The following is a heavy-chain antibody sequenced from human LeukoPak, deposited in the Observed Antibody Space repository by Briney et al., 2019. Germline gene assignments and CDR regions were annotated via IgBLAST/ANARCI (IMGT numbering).Heavy chain of an antibody. D-gene: IGHD4-17*01. V-gene: IGHV3-13*01. CDR2: IATTGDS. CDR1: GFTFSIYD. CDR3: ARGTVTVGAFDY. J-gene: IGHJ4*02. Sequence: GRSLRLFCAASGFTFSIYDMHWVRQARGKPLEWVSAIATTGDSYYPGSVKGRFTISRENAKNSLYLQMNSLRAGDTAVYYCARGTVTVGAFDYWGQGTLVTVSS.